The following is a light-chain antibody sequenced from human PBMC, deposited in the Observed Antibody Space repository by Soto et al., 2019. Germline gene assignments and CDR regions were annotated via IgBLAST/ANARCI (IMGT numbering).Light chain of an antibody. J-gene: IGLJ1*01. CDR3: ISYTVSRSYV. CDR2: EVN. Sequence: QSALTQPPSASGSPGQSVAISCTGTSSDVGGYNYVSWYQQHPGKAPKLMIYEVNKRPSGVPDRFSGSKSGNTASLTVSGLQAEDEADYYCISYTVSRSYVFGSGTKVTVL. V-gene: IGLV2-8*01. CDR1: SSDVGGYNY.